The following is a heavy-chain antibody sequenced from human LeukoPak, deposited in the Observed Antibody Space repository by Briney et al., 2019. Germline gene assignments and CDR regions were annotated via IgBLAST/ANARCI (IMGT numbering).Heavy chain of an antibody. D-gene: IGHD6-13*01. V-gene: IGHV3-23*01. Sequence: SGGSLRLSCVASGFTFSSTTMGWVRQAPGRGLEWVSSITAIDGRTYYADSVRGRFTISRDNSKNTVCLQLNSLRAGDTAIYYCTKDRRGPAAGTWYFDSWGQGTLVTVSS. CDR1: GFTFSSTT. CDR2: ITAIDGRT. CDR3: TKDRRGPAAGTWYFDS. J-gene: IGHJ4*02.